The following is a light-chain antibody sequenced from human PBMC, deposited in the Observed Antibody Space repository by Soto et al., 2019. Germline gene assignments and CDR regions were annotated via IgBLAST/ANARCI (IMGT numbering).Light chain of an antibody. CDR3: QQRGSWPPSIT. CDR2: DAS. V-gene: IGKV3-11*01. Sequence: EIVLTQSPATLSLSPGERATLSCRASQSVSSYLAWYQQKPGQAPRLLIYDASNRATGIPARFSGSGSETDFTLTISSLEPEDFAVYYCQQRGSWPPSITFGQGTRLEIK. J-gene: IGKJ5*01. CDR1: QSVSSY.